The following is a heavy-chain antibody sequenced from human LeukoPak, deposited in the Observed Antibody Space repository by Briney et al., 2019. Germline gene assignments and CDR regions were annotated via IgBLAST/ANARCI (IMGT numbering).Heavy chain of an antibody. CDR2: IRYDGSNK. D-gene: IGHD5-24*01. Sequence: GGSLRLSCAASGFTFSSYGMHWVRQAPGKGLEWVAFIRYDGSNKYYAGSVKGRFTISRDNSKNSLYLQMNSLRAEDTAVYYCAREPDNYLSYYMDVWGKGTTVTISS. J-gene: IGHJ6*03. CDR1: GFTFSSYG. CDR3: AREPDNYLSYYMDV. V-gene: IGHV3-30*02.